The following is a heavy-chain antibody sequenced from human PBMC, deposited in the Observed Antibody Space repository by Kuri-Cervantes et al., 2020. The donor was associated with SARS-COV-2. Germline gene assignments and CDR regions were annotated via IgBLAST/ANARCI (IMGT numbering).Heavy chain of an antibody. J-gene: IGHJ5*01. CDR2: INHSGST. V-gene: IGHV4-34*01. Sequence: SETLSLTCAVYGGSFSGYYWSWIRQPPGKGLEWIGEINHSGSTNYNPSLKSRVTISVDKSKNQFSLKLSSVTAADTAVYYCARDQRVFGVAPGIWFDPWGQGTTVTVSS. D-gene: IGHD3-3*01. CDR1: GGSFSGYY. CDR3: ARDQRVFGVAPGIWFDP.